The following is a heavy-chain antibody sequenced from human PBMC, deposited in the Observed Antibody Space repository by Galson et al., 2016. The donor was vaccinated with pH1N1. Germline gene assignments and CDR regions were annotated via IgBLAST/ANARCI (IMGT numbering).Heavy chain of an antibody. CDR1: GFTLGDFY. J-gene: IGHJ6*03. CDR2: ITKRPEGYTT. Sequence: SLRLSCAASGFTLGDFYMDWVRQAPGKGLEWVGRITKRPEGYTTQDAASVRGRFIISREDSKDLLYLQMNSLTTEDTAVYYCARDPGRPRLFYMDVWGKGTTVTVS. V-gene: IGHV3-72*01. D-gene: IGHD1-26*01. CDR3: ARDPGRPRLFYMDV.